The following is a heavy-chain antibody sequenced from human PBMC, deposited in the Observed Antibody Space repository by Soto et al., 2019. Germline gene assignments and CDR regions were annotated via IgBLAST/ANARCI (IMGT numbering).Heavy chain of an antibody. CDR3: ARAPLGYCSGGSCYSSYYYYYMDV. J-gene: IGHJ6*03. CDR2: ISSSSSTI. D-gene: IGHD2-15*01. V-gene: IGHV3-48*01. Sequence: GGSLRLSCAASGFTFSSYSMNWVRQAPGKGLEWVSYISSSSSTIYYADSVKGRFTISRDNAKNSLYLQMNSLRAEDTAVYYWARAPLGYCSGGSCYSSYYYYYMDVWGKGTTVTVSS. CDR1: GFTFSSYS.